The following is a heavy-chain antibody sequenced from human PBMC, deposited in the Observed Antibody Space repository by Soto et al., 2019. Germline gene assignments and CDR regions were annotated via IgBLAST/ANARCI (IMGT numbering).Heavy chain of an antibody. Sequence: QVQLVQSGAEVKKPGASVKVSCKASGYTFTSNDINWVRQATGQGLEWMGWMNPDNGNTGYAQKFQGGVTMTRDTSISIAYMELSSLRSEDTAVYYCARGKDAGTYYTFGDYWGQGTLVTVSS. D-gene: IGHD1-26*01. CDR3: ARGKDAGTYYTFGDY. CDR1: GYTFTSND. V-gene: IGHV1-8*01. J-gene: IGHJ4*02. CDR2: MNPDNGNT.